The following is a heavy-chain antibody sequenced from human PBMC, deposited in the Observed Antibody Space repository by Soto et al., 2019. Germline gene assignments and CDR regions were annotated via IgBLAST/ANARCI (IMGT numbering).Heavy chain of an antibody. J-gene: IGHJ5*02. Sequence: AQLVESGGGLVQPGGSLRLSCGGSGFTFSRFWMSWARQAPGKGLEWVANIKEDGSKTYYVDSVKGRFTISRDNAKNAVFLQMKRLRGEDTAVYYCARGRTWFAPWGQGTLVTVSS. CDR1: GFTFSRFW. V-gene: IGHV3-7*01. CDR3: ARGRTWFAP. CDR2: IKEDGSKT.